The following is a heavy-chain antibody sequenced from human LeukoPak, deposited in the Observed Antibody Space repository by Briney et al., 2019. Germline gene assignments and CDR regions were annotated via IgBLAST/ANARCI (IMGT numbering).Heavy chain of an antibody. J-gene: IGHJ3*02. V-gene: IGHV3-53*01. CDR1: GFIVSDSY. Sequence: GGSLRLSCAASGFIVSDSYMNWVRQASGKGPEWVSVMHSDGRTFYADSVKDRFTISRDKSKNMLYLQMDSLRAEDTAVYYCARDPDDRSGLDAFETWGQGTQVIVS. D-gene: IGHD3-22*01. CDR2: MHSDGRT. CDR3: ARDPDDRSGLDAFET.